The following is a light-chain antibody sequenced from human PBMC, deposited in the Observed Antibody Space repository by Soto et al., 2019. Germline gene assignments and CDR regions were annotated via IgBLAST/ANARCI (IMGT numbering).Light chain of an antibody. V-gene: IGKV1-8*01. CDR1: QGISSY. CDR3: QQDYSYPRA. J-gene: IGKJ1*01. Sequence: AIRRTQSPSALSASTGGRVTISCRASQGISSYLAWYQKKPGKAPKLLIYAASTLQSGVPSRFSGSGSGTDLTLTISCLQSEEFATYYCQQDYSYPRAFGEGTKVEIK. CDR2: AAS.